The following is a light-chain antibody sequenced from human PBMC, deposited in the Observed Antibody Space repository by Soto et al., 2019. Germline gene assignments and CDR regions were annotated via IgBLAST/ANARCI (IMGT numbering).Light chain of an antibody. CDR1: QTGSSSY. Sequence: IVLTQSPGTVSLSPGERATLSCRASQTGSSSYLAWYQQKPGQAPRLLLYGASTRATGIPDRFSGSVSGTEFTLTISRLEPEDSAVYFCQHYGSSQWTFGQWTFGQGTQVEIK. J-gene: IGKJ1*01. V-gene: IGKV3-20*01. CDR3: QHYGSSQWTFGQWT. CDR2: GAS.